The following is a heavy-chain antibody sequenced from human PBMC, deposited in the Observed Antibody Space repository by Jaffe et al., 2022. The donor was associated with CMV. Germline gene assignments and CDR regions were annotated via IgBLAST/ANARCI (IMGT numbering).Heavy chain of an antibody. CDR1: GGTFSSYA. D-gene: IGHD2-15*01. CDR3: AYAALGYCSGGSCYSHSPFEY. Sequence: QVQLVQSGAEVKKPGSSVKVSCKASGGTFSSYAISWVRQAPGQGLEWMGRIIPILGIANYAQKFQGRVTITADKSTSTAYMELSSLRSEDTAVYYCAYAALGYCSGGSCYSHSPFEYWGQGTLVTVSS. V-gene: IGHV1-69*09. J-gene: IGHJ4*02. CDR2: IIPILGIA.